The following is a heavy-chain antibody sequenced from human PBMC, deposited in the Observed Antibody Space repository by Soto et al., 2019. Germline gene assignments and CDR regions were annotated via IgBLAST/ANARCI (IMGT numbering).Heavy chain of an antibody. CDR3: ARDRLAGYGGPSPFFDY. Sequence: QVQLQESGPGLVKPSQTLSLTCTVSGGSISSGHYYWSWIRQPPGKGLEWIGYIHYSGSTYYNPSLKSRVSISVDTSKNQFSLKLNSVTAADTAVYYCARDRLAGYGGPSPFFDYWGQGTLVTVSS. CDR1: GGSISSGHYY. CDR2: IHYSGST. J-gene: IGHJ4*02. D-gene: IGHD4-17*01. V-gene: IGHV4-30-4*01.